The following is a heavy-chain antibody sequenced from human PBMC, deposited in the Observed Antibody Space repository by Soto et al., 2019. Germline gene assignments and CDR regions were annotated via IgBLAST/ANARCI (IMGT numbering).Heavy chain of an antibody. CDR3: ARDVDYYGSGSYYNDYYYYYGMDV. Sequence: GGSLRLSCAASGFTFSSYGMHWVRQAPGKGLEWVAVISYDGSNKYYADSVKGRFTISRDNSKNTLYLQMNSLRAEDTAVYYCARDVDYYGSGSYYNDYYYYYGMDVWGQGTTVTVSS. J-gene: IGHJ6*02. V-gene: IGHV3-30*03. D-gene: IGHD3-10*01. CDR2: ISYDGSNK. CDR1: GFTFSSYG.